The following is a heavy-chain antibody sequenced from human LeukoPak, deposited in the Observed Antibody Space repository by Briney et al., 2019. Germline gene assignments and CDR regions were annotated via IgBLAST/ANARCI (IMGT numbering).Heavy chain of an antibody. V-gene: IGHV1-2*02. CDR2: INPNSGGT. J-gene: IGHJ5*02. CDR3: AREWGYSYGQNWFDP. CDR1: GYTFTGYY. D-gene: IGHD5-18*01. Sequence: GASVTVSCKASGYTFTGYYMHWVRQAPGQGLEWMGWINPNSGGTNYAQKFQGRVTMTRDTSISTAYMELSRLRSDDTAVYYCAREWGYSYGQNWFDPWGQGTLVTVSS.